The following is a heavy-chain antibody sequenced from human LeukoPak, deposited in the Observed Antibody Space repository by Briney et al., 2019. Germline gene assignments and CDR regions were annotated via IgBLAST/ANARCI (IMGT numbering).Heavy chain of an antibody. Sequence: GSSVKVSCKASGGTFSSYAISWVRQAPGQGLEWMGGIIPIFGTANYAQKFQGRVTITADESTSTAYMELSSLRSEDTAVYYCARGIVVVPAANARFDPWGQGTLVTVSS. CDR1: GGTFSSYA. V-gene: IGHV1-69*01. J-gene: IGHJ5*02. CDR2: IIPIFGTA. D-gene: IGHD2-2*01. CDR3: ARGIVVVPAANARFDP.